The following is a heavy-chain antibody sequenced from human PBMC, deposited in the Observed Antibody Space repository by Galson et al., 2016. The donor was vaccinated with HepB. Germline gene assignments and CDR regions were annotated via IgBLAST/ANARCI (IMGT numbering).Heavy chain of an antibody. V-gene: IGHV3-53*01. CDR2: LYRDGST. Sequence: SLRLSCAVSGLTVSGDYMSWVRQAPGKGLEWVSVLYRDGSTYYVDSVGGRFTISRDNSRNTLYLQMNSLRAEDTAMYYCARNMYGAATNYIGDVFDIWGQGTMVTVSS. J-gene: IGHJ3*02. CDR1: GLTVSGDY. CDR3: ARNMYGAATNYIGDVFDI. D-gene: IGHD3-10*01.